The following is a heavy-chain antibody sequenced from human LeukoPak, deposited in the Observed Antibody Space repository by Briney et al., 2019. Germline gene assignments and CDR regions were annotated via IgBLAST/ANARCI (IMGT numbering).Heavy chain of an antibody. D-gene: IGHD6-13*01. J-gene: IGHJ5*02. CDR1: GGSFSGYY. CDR2: INHSGST. V-gene: IGHV4-34*01. Sequence: PSETLSLTCAVYGGSFSGYYWSWIRQPPGKGLEWIGEINHSGSTNYNPSLKSRVTISVDTSKNQFSLKLSSVTAEDTAVYYCARAIAAAKEWFDPWGQGTLVTVSS. CDR3: ARAIAAAKEWFDP.